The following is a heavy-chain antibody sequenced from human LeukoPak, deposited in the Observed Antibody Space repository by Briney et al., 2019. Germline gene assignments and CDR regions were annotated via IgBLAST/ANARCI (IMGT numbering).Heavy chain of an antibody. V-gene: IGHV3-23*01. Sequence: AGGSLRLSCAASGFTFSSYAMSWVRQAPGKGLEWVSAISGSGGSTYYADSVKGRFTISRDNSKNTLYLQMNSLRAEDTAVYYCAKDVDGAARPGWFDPWGQGTLVTVSS. CDR2: ISGSGGST. CDR1: GFTFSSYA. J-gene: IGHJ5*02. D-gene: IGHD6-13*01. CDR3: AKDVDGAARPGWFDP.